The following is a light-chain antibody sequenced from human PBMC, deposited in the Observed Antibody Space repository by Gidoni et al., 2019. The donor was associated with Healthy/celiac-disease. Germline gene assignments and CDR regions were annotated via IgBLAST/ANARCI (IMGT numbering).Light chain of an antibody. CDR3: QQYDNLPFT. CDR1: QDISNY. Sequence: DIQMTQSPSSLSASVGDRVTITCQASQDISNYLNWYQQKPGKAPKLLIYDASNLETGGPSRFSGSGSGTDFTFTISSLQPEDIATYYCQQYDNLPFTFGPGTKVEIK. CDR2: DAS. V-gene: IGKV1-33*01. J-gene: IGKJ3*01.